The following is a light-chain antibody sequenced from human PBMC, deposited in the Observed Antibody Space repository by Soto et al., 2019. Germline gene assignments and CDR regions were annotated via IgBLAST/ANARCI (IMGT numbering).Light chain of an antibody. CDR2: DAS. Sequence: EIVLTQSPATLSLSPGERATLSCRASQSVSSYLAWYQQKPGQAPRLLIYDASTRATGIPARFSGSGCGTDVTLTIISREPEDFAVDYCQQRSNWPRTFGQGTKVDI. V-gene: IGKV3-11*01. CDR3: QQRSNWPRT. J-gene: IGKJ1*01. CDR1: QSVSSY.